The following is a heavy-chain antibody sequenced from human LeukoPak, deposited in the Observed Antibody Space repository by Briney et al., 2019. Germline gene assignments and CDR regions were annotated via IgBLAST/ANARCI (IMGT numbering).Heavy chain of an antibody. Sequence: SQTPSLTCAISGDSVSSNSAAWNWIRQPPSRGLEWLGRTYYRSKWYNDYPVSVKSRITINPDTSKNQFSLQLNSVTPEATAVYYCATQSDPALGDYFAYWGQGTLVTVSS. D-gene: IGHD3-16*01. V-gene: IGHV6-1*01. CDR3: ATQSDPALGDYFAY. CDR1: GDSVSSNSAA. J-gene: IGHJ4*02. CDR2: TYYRSKWYN.